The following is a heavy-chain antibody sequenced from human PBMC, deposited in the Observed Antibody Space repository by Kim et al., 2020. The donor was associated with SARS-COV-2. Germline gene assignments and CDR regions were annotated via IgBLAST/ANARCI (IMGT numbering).Heavy chain of an antibody. CDR2: GGHT. CDR3: ARDPQMDV. J-gene: IGHJ6*02. V-gene: IGHV3-53*04. Sequence: GGHTYDADSVKSRFTISRHNSKNTLYLQMNSLGAEDTAVYYCARDPQMDVWGQGTTVTVSS.